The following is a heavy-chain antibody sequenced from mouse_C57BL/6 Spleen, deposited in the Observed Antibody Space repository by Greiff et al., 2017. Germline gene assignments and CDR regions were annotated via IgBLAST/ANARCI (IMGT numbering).Heavy chain of an antibody. CDR3: ARWDEFAY. CDR1: GYTFTSYW. D-gene: IGHD4-1*01. Sequence: QVQLQQPGAELVKPGASVKLSCKASGYTFTSYWMQWVKQRPGQGLEWIGEIDPSDSYTNYSQKFTGKTTLTVDTSSSTAYMQLSSLTSEDSAVYYCARWDEFAYWGQGTLVTVSA. V-gene: IGHV1-50*01. CDR2: IDPSDSYT. J-gene: IGHJ3*01.